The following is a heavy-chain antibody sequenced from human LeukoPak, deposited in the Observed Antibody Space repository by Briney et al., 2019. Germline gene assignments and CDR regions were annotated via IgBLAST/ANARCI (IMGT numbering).Heavy chain of an antibody. V-gene: IGHV7-4-1*02. J-gene: IGHJ4*02. CDR2: INTNTGNP. CDR3: ARDSPPRIYDSSGPTFDY. Sequence: GASVKVSCKASGFTFTNYDINWVRQAPGQGLEWMGWINTNTGNPTYAQGFTGRFVFSLDTSVSTAYLQISSLKAEDTAVYYCARDSPPRIYDSSGPTFDYWGQGTLVTVSS. CDR1: GFTFTNYD. D-gene: IGHD3-22*01.